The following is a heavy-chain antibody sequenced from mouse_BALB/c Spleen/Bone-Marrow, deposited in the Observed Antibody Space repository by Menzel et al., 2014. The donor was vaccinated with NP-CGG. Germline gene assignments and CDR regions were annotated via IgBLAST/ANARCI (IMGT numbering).Heavy chain of an antibody. V-gene: IGHV1S81*02. CDR1: GYTFTSYY. D-gene: IGHD2-1*01. Sequence: QVQLQHPGAELVKPGASVKLSCKASGYTFTSYYIYWVKQRPGQGLEWIGEINPSNGGTNFNEKFKSKATLTVDKSSSTAYMQLSSLTSEDSAVYYCTRSNGNWFAYWGQGTLVTVSA. CDR2: INPSNGGT. J-gene: IGHJ3*01. CDR3: TRSNGNWFAY.